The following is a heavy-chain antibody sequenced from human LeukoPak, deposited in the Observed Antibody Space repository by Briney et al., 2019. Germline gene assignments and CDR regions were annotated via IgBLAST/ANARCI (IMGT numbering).Heavy chain of an antibody. CDR3: AREFGYSYGYGYYYYYGMDV. V-gene: IGHV4-34*01. J-gene: IGHJ6*02. D-gene: IGHD5-18*01. CDR1: GGSFSGYY. Sequence: SETLSLTCAVYGGSFSGYYWSWIRQPPGKGLEWIGEINHSGSTNYNPSLKSRVTISVDTSKNQFSLKLSSVTAADTAVYYCAREFGYSYGYGYYYYYGMDVWGQGTTVTVSS. CDR2: INHSGST.